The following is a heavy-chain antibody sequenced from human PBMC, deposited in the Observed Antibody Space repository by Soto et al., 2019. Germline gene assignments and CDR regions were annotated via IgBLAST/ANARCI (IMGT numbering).Heavy chain of an antibody. CDR1: GGSISSGGYY. V-gene: IGHV4-31*03. CDR2: IYYSGST. CDR3: ARAWIQLWSYDYFDY. D-gene: IGHD5-18*01. J-gene: IGHJ4*02. Sequence: QVQLQESGPGLVKPSQTLSLTCTVSGGSISSGGYYWSWIRQHPGKGLEWIGYIYYSGSTYYNPSLKSRVTISADTSKNQFSLKLSSVTAADTAVYYCARAWIQLWSYDYFDYWGQGTLVTVSS.